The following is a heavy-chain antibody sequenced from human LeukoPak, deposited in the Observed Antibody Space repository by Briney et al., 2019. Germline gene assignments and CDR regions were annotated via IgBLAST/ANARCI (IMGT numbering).Heavy chain of an antibody. CDR1: GGTFSSYA. J-gene: IGHJ4*02. D-gene: IGHD6-13*01. CDR2: IIPILGIA. V-gene: IGHV1-69*04. Sequence: SVKVSCKASGGTFSSYAISWVRQAPGQGLEWMGRIIPILGIANYAQKFQGRVTITADKSTSTAYMELSSLRSEDTAVYYCARGIAAAGTGFDYWGQGTLVTVSS. CDR3: ARGIAAAGTGFDY.